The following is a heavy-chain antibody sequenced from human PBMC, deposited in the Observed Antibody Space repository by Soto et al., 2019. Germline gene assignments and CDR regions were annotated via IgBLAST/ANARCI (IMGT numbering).Heavy chain of an antibody. V-gene: IGHV1-18*01. CDR3: ATVSYCGGDCYSEAAKNWFDP. CDR1: GYTFTSYG. Sequence: GASVKVSCKASGYTFTSYGISWVRQAPGQGLEWMGWISAYNGKTNYAQKFQGRVTMTEDTSTNTAYMELSSLRSEDTAVYYCATVSYCGGDCYSEAAKNWFDPWGQGTLVTVSS. J-gene: IGHJ5*02. CDR2: ISAYNGKT. D-gene: IGHD2-21*02.